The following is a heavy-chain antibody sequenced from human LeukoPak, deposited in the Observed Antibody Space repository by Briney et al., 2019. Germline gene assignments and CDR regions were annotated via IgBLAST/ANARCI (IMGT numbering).Heavy chain of an antibody. CDR3: ARDGVLLWFGELSAANWFDP. V-gene: IGHV1-18*01. CDR1: GYTFTSYG. Sequence: ASVKVSCKASGYTFTSYGISWVRQAPGQGLEWMGWISAYNGNTNYAQKFQGRVTITADKSTSTAYMELSSLRSEDTAVYYCARDGVLLWFGELSAANWFDPWGQGTLVTVSS. D-gene: IGHD3-10*01. J-gene: IGHJ5*02. CDR2: ISAYNGNT.